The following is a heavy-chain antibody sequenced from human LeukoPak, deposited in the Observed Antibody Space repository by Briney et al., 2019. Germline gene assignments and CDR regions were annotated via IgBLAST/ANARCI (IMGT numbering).Heavy chain of an antibody. V-gene: IGHV3-48*03. CDR1: GFTFSSYE. D-gene: IGHD1-7*01. CDR2: ISSSGSTI. J-gene: IGHJ4*02. CDR3: ARDYPSGRKNYGRFDDY. Sequence: PGGSLRLSCAASGFTFSSYEMNWVRQAPGKGLEWVSYISSSGSTIYYADSVKGRFTISRDNAKNSLYLQMNSLRAEDTAVYYCARDYPSGRKNYGRFDDYWGQGTLVTVSS.